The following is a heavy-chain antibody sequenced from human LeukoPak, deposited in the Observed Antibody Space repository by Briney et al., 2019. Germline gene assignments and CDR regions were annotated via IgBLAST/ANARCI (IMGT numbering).Heavy chain of an antibody. D-gene: IGHD2-2*01. CDR3: AREYSGTSWQGTVVAFDI. V-gene: IGHV4-31*03. CDR2: IYYSGST. Sequence: SETLSLTCTVSGGSISSGGYYWSWIRQHPGKGLEWIGYIYYSGSTYYNPSLKSRVTISVYTSKNQFSLKLSSVTAADTAVYYCAREYSGTSWQGTVVAFDIWGQGTMVTVSS. CDR1: GGSISSGGYY. J-gene: IGHJ3*02.